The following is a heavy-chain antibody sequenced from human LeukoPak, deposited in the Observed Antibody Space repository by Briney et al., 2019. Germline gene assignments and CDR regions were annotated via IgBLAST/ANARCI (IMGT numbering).Heavy chain of an antibody. D-gene: IGHD5-18*01. CDR2: IIPIFGTA. CDR3: AREPNVDTAMDFGY. Sequence: GSSVKVSCKASGGTFSSYAISWVRQAPGQGLDWMGRIIPIFGTANYAQKFQGRVTITTDESTSTAYMELSSLRSEDTAVYYCAREPNVDTAMDFGYWGQGTLVTVSS. V-gene: IGHV1-69*05. CDR1: GGTFSSYA. J-gene: IGHJ4*02.